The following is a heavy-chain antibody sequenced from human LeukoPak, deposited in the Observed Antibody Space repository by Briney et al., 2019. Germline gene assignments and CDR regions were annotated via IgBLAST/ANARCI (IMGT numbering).Heavy chain of an antibody. CDR2: ISYDGSNK. Sequence: GRSLRLSCAASGFTFSTYAMHWVRQAPGKGLEWVAVISYDGSNKYYADSVKGRFTISRDNSKNTLYLQMNSLRSKDTAVYYCARDSPVFDYWGQGTLVTVSS. CDR1: GFTFSTYA. CDR3: ARDSPVFDY. J-gene: IGHJ4*02. V-gene: IGHV3-30*04.